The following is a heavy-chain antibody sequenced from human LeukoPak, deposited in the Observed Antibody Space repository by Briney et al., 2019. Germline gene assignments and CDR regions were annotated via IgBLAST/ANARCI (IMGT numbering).Heavy chain of an antibody. Sequence: PGGSLRLSCAASGFTFSSYAMHWVRQAPGKGLEYVSAISSNGGSTYYANSVKGRFTISRDDSKNTLYLQMNSLRAEDTAVYYCAKVYSNRYYYYYYMDVWGKGTTVTVSS. CDR2: ISSNGGST. CDR1: GFTFSSYA. V-gene: IGHV3-64*01. J-gene: IGHJ6*03. D-gene: IGHD4-11*01. CDR3: AKVYSNRYYYYYYMDV.